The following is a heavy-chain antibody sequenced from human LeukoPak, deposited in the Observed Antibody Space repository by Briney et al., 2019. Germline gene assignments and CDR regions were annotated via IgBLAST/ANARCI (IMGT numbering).Heavy chain of an antibody. J-gene: IGHJ4*02. CDR1: GGTFTSYA. D-gene: IGHD6-13*01. CDR3: ARGFRAAAGTTIDY. V-gene: IGHV1-69*05. CDR2: IIPTFGSA. Sequence: ASVKVSCKASGGTFTSYAISWVRQAPGQGLEWMGGIIPTFGSANYAQKFQGRVTITTGESTSTAYMELSSLRSEDTAVYYCARGFRAAAGTTIDYWGQGTLVTVSS.